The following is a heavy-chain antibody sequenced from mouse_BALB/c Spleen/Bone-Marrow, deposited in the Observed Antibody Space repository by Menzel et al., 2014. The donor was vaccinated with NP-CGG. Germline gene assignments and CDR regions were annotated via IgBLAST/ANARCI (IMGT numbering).Heavy chain of an antibody. CDR2: LDPETGGT. J-gene: IGHJ4*01. Sequence: QVQLQQSGAELVRPGASVTLSCKASGYTFTDYDMHWVKQTPVHGLEWIGTLDPETGGTAYNQKFKDMATLTADKSSTTAYMQLSSLTSEDSAVYYCASWGYYAMDYWGQGISVTVSS. V-gene: IGHV1-15*01. CDR3: ASWGYYAMDY. CDR1: GYTFTDYD. D-gene: IGHD4-1*01.